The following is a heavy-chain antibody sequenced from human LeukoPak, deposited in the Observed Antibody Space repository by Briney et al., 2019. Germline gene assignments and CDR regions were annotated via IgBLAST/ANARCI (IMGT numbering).Heavy chain of an antibody. D-gene: IGHD2-15*01. CDR3: ARALTYCSTVSCTYFDY. CDR2: IYFSGST. J-gene: IGHJ4*02. V-gene: IGHV4-59*01. Sequence: SETPSLTCTVSAGSISSSYWSWIRQPPGKGLEWIGYIYFSGSTNYNPCLKGRVTISVDTSKNQVSLKLSSVTAADTAVYYCARALTYCSTVSCTYFDYWGQGTLVTVSS. CDR1: AGSISSSY.